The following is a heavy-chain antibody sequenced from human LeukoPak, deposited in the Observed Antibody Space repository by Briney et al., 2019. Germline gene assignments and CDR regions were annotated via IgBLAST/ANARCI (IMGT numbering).Heavy chain of an antibody. V-gene: IGHV3-23*01. D-gene: IGHD6-19*01. J-gene: IGHJ6*02. Sequence: GGSLRLSCAASGFTFSSYAMSWVRQAPGKGLEWVSAISGSGGSTYYGDSVKGRFTISRDNSKNTLYLQMNSLRAEDTAVYYCAKANRGYSSGWFPSDYYGMDVWGQGTTVTVSS. CDR1: GFTFSSYA. CDR2: ISGSGGST. CDR3: AKANRGYSSGWFPSDYYGMDV.